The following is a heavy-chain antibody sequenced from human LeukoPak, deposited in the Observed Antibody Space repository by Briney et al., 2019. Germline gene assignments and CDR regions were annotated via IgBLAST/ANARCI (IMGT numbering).Heavy chain of an antibody. V-gene: IGHV3-23*01. J-gene: IGHJ4*02. Sequence: PGGSLRLSCAASGFTFSSYAMSWLRQAPGKGLEWVSAISGSGGSTYYADSVKGRFTISRDNSKNTLYLQMNSLRAEDTAVYYCAKDKEQLWLLSGFDYWGQGTLVTVSS. D-gene: IGHD5-18*01. CDR3: AKDKEQLWLLSGFDY. CDR1: GFTFSSYA. CDR2: ISGSGGST.